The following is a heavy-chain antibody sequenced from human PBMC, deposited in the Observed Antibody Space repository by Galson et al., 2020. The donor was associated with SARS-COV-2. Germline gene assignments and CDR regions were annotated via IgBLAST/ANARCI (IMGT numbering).Heavy chain of an antibody. CDR3: AKSGGVIAPLDY. CDR2: IWYDGSNK. V-gene: IGHV3-33*06. Sequence: GGSLRLSCAASGFTFSSYGMHWVRQAPGKGLEWVAVIWYDGSNKYYADSVKGRFTISRDNSKNTLYLQMNSLRAEDTAVYYCAKSGGVIAPLDYWGQGTLLTVSS. CDR1: GFTFSSYG. D-gene: IGHD3-16*02. J-gene: IGHJ4*02.